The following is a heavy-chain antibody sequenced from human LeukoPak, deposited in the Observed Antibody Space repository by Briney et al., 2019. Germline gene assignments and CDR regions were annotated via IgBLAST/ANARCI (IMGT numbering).Heavy chain of an antibody. Sequence: PSETLSLTCTVSGGSISSSSYYWGWNRQPPGKGLDWSGSSYYSGSTYDNPSLNRRATISVDTSKTQFSLKLSSVTDAATAEYYCAKGDSSGWPFDYWGEGTLVTVSS. J-gene: IGHJ4*02. CDR1: GGSISSSSYY. CDR2: SYYSGST. D-gene: IGHD6-19*01. CDR3: AKGDSSGWPFDY. V-gene: IGHV4-39*01.